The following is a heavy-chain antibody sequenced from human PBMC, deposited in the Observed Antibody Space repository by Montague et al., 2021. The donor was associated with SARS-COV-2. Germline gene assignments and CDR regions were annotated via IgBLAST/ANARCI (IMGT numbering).Heavy chain of an antibody. Sequence: QSGAEVKKPGESLRISCKGSGFSFTTYWINWVRQMPGKGLEWMGKIDPSDSNTNYSPSFQGHVTISVDRSISTAYLQWRSLKASDTAMYYCATPDYWGQGTLVTVSS. CDR1: GFSFTTYW. J-gene: IGHJ4*02. CDR3: ATPDY. V-gene: IGHV5-10-1*01. CDR2: IDPSDSNT.